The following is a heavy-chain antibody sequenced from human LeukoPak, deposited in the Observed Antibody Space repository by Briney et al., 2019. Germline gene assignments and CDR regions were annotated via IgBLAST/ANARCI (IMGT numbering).Heavy chain of an antibody. Sequence: GGSLRLSCAASGFTFSSYGMHWVRQAPGKGLEWVAFIRYDGSNEYYADSVKGRFTISRDNSKNTLYLQMNSLRPEDTAMYYCARFHGGSYFLSFDIWGQGTMVTVSS. CDR2: IRYDGSNE. D-gene: IGHD1-26*01. J-gene: IGHJ3*02. CDR3: ARFHGGSYFLSFDI. CDR1: GFTFSSYG. V-gene: IGHV3-30*02.